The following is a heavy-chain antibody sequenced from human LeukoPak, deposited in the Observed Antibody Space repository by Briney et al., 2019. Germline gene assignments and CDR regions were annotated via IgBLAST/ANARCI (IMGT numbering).Heavy chain of an antibody. D-gene: IGHD2-2*02. CDR3: ARRGCISTTCYTAAEFYFDY. J-gene: IGHJ4*02. CDR2: INHSGST. V-gene: IGHV4-34*01. Sequence: PSETLSLTCAVYGGSFSGYYWSWIRQPPGKGLEWIGEINHSGSTYSNPSLKSRVTLSVDTSKHQFSLKLTSVTAADTAVYYCARRGCISTTCYTAAEFYFDYWGQGTLVTVSS. CDR1: GGSFSGYY.